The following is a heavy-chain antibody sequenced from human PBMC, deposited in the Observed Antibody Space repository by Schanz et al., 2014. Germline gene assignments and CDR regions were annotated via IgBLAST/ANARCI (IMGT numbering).Heavy chain of an antibody. CDR3: ARVGGYCSGSSCYGAFDY. J-gene: IGHJ4*02. CDR2: ISFDGRNK. D-gene: IGHD2-15*01. V-gene: IGHV3-30*03. CDR1: GFTFSNYA. Sequence: VFLVESGGGLVQPGGSLRLSCAASGFTFSNYAMHWVRQAPGKGLDWLAVISFDGRNKYHAQSVKGRFTISRDNSKNTLYLQMGSLRTEDMAVYYCARVGGYCSGSSCYGAFDYWGQGTLVAVSS.